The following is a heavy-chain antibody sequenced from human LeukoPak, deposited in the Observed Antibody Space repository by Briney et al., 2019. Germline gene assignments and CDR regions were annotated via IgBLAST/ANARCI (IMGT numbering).Heavy chain of an antibody. CDR1: GYTFTSYA. V-gene: IGHV1-3*01. D-gene: IGHD1-20*01. CDR3: ARDGVYNWNALEPFDY. CDR2: INAGNGNT. J-gene: IGHJ4*02. Sequence: ASVKVSCKASGYTFTSYAMHWVRQAPGQRLEWMGWINAGNGNTKYSQKFQGRVTMTTDTSTSTAYMELRSLRSDDTAVYYCARDGVYNWNALEPFDYWGQGTLVTVSS.